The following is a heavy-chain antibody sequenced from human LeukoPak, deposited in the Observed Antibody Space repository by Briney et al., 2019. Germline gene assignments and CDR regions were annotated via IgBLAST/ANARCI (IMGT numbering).Heavy chain of an antibody. CDR2: INHSGST. J-gene: IGHJ5*02. Sequence: SETLSLTCAVYGGSFSGYYWSWIRHPPGKGLEWIGEINHSGSTNYNPSLKSRVTISVGTAKNKFSLKLSSVTAADTAVYYCARDGDYWFDPWGQGTLVTVSS. CDR3: ARDGDYWFDP. V-gene: IGHV4-34*01. CDR1: GGSFSGYY. D-gene: IGHD4-17*01.